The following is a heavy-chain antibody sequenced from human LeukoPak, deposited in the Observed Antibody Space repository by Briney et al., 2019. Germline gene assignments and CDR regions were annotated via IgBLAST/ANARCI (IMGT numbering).Heavy chain of an antibody. D-gene: IGHD2-15*01. V-gene: IGHV3-23*01. J-gene: IGHJ4*02. CDR3: AKSGQYSVVVTHFDY. CDR2: ISGSGGST. Sequence: QPGGSLRLSCAASEFTFSSYAMSWVRQAPGKGLEWVSAISGSGGSTYYADSVKGRFTISRDNSKNTLYLQMNSLRAEDTAVYYCAKSGQYSVVVTHFDYWGQGTLLTVSS. CDR1: EFTFSSYA.